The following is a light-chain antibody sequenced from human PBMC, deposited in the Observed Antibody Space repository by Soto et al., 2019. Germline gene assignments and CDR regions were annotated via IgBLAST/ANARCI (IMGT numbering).Light chain of an antibody. CDR3: QQYNNWPPWT. CDR2: GAS. V-gene: IGKV3-15*01. J-gene: IGKJ1*01. CDR1: QSVSSN. Sequence: EIVMTQPPATLSVSPGERATLSCRASQSVSSNLAWYQQKPGQAPRLLIYGASTRATGIPARFSGSGSGTEFTLTISSLQSEDFEVYYCQQYNNWPPWTFGQGTKVDIK.